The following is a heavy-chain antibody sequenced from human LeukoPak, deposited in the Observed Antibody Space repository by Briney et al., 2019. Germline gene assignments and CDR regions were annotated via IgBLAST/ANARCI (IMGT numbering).Heavy chain of an antibody. CDR2: VNTNTGNP. V-gene: IGHV7-4-1*02. CDR3: ASCNDSSGYFAY. CDR1: GYTFTDYA. J-gene: IGHJ4*02. Sequence: ASVKVSCKPSGYTFTDYATNWVRQAPGQGPEYMGWVNTNTGNPTYAQGFTGRFVFSSDSSVSTAYLQITSLKADDSAIYFCASCNDSSGYFAYWGQGTLVTVSS. D-gene: IGHD3-22*01.